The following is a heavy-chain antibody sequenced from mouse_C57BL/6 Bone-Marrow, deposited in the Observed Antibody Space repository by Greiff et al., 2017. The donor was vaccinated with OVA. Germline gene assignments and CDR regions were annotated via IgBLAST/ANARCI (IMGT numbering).Heavy chain of an antibody. CDR1: GYTFTSYW. D-gene: IGHD2-3*01. Sequence: VQLKQPGAELVRPGTSVKLSCKASGYTFTSYWMHWVKQRPGQGLEWIGVIDPSDSYTNYNQKFKGKATLTVDTSSSTAYMQLSSLTSEASAVYYCASDGYYFDYWGQGTTLTVSS. CDR2: IDPSDSYT. V-gene: IGHV1-59*01. J-gene: IGHJ2*01. CDR3: ASDGYYFDY.